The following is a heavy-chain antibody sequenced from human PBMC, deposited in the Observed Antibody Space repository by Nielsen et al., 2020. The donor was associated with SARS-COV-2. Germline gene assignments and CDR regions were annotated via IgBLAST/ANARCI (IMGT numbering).Heavy chain of an antibody. J-gene: IGHJ6*04. CDR1: GITFSSTY. CDR2: INPSGSGT. V-gene: IGHV3-74*01. Sequence: GGSLRLSCSASGITFSSTYMDWVRQAPGQGLVWVSRINPSGSGTAYADSVKGRFAVSRDNAENTVVLQIHSLRVEDTAVYYCAGGADFWSGTQKYYMDVWGKGTTVTVSS. D-gene: IGHD3-3*01. CDR3: AGGADFWSGTQKYYMDV.